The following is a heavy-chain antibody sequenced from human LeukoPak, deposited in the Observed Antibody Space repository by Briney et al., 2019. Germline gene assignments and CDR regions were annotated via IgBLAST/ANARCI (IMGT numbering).Heavy chain of an antibody. CDR3: ARGPGDIYCGGDCFDNDNWFDP. D-gene: IGHD2-21*02. Sequence: ASVKVSCKASGYTFTNYGVSWVRQAPGQGLEWMGWISAYNGNTNYAQKLQGRVTMTTDTSTSTAYMELRSLRSEDTAVYYCARGPGDIYCGGDCFDNDNWFDPWGQGTLVTVSS. CDR2: ISAYNGNT. CDR1: GYTFTNYG. J-gene: IGHJ5*02. V-gene: IGHV1-18*01.